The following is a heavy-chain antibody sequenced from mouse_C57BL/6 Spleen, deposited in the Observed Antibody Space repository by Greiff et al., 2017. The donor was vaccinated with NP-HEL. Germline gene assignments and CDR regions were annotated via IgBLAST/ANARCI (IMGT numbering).Heavy chain of an antibody. CDR3: TRLATISHYYAMDY. Sequence: EVKLVESGEGLVKPGGSLKLSCAASGFTFSSYAMSWVRQTPEKRLEWVAYISSGGDYIYYADTVKGRFTISRDNARNTLYLQMSSLKSEDTAMYYCTRLATISHYYAMDYWGQGTSVTVSS. CDR2: ISSGGDYI. D-gene: IGHD2-1*01. CDR1: GFTFSSYA. J-gene: IGHJ4*01. V-gene: IGHV5-9-1*02.